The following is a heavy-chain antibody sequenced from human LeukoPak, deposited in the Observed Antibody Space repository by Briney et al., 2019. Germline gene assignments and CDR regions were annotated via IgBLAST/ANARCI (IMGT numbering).Heavy chain of an antibody. J-gene: IGHJ4*02. CDR1: GFTFSSYW. Sequence: GGSLRLSCAASGFTFSSYWMSWVRQAPGKGLEWVANIKQDGSEKYYVDSVKGRFTISRDNAKNSVYLQMNSLRAEDTAVYYCARDFRTTVTTWYYWGQGTLVSVSS. CDR2: IKQDGSEK. V-gene: IGHV3-7*01. D-gene: IGHD4-11*01. CDR3: ARDFRTTVTTWYY.